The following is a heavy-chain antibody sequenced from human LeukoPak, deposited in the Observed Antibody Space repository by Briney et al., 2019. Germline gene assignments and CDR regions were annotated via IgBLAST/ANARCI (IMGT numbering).Heavy chain of an antibody. J-gene: IGHJ6*03. CDR2: ISSSGSTI. D-gene: IGHD6-19*01. Sequence: GGSLRLSCAASGFTFSSYEMNWVRQAPGKGLEWVSYISSSGSTIYYADSVKGRFTISRDNAKNSLYLQMNSLRDEDTAVYYCARDPYSGGYGAYYYYYMDVWGKGTTVTVSS. CDR3: ARDPYSGGYGAYYYYYMDV. CDR1: GFTFSSYE. V-gene: IGHV3-48*03.